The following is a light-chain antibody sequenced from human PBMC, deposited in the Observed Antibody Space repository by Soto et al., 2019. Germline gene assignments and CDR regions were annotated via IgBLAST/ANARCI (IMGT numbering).Light chain of an antibody. CDR3: QQSYTAPFT. V-gene: IGKV1-39*01. J-gene: IGKJ3*01. CDR1: QRIGKY. Sequence: DIQLSQSPSTLSASVGDTVTITCRASQRIGKYLNWYQQKPGKAPKLLIYAASSLQPGAPSSFSGSGSGTDFTLTISSLHLEDVATYYCQQSYTAPFTVGPGTKVAFK. CDR2: AAS.